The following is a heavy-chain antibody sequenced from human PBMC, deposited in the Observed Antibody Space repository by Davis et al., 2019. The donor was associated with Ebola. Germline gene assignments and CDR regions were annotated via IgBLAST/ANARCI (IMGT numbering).Heavy chain of an antibody. CDR2: IYHSGRT. CDR1: GYSINSGYY. D-gene: IGHD1-26*01. J-gene: IGHJ3*02. Sequence: PSETLSLTCTVSGYSINSGYYWGWIRQSPGKGLEWIGSIYHSGRTSYKPSLPSRVTISVDTSKNQFSLRLTSVTAADPAVYYCARDGLWELLHSFDIWGQGTMVTVSS. V-gene: IGHV4-38-2*02. CDR3: ARDGLWELLHSFDI.